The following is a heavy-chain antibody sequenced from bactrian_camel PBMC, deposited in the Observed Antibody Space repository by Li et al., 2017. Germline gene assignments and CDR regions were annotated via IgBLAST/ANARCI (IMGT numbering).Heavy chain of an antibody. D-gene: IGHD4*01. J-gene: IGHJ4*01. V-gene: IGHV3S53*01. CDR3: ATSTIETMPPQYNY. Sequence: HVQLVESGGGSVQIGGSLTLACAASRDFDDANAEWGWFRQAPGAQCEMVASISPDGKEYYSDSVKGRFTISRDNAENTVSLQINSLKSEDTALYFCATSTIETMPPQYNYWGQGTQVTVS. CDR1: RDFDDANA. CDR2: ISPDGKE.